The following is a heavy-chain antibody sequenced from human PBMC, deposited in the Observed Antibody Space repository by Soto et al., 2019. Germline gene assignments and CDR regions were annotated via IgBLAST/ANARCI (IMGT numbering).Heavy chain of an antibody. CDR2: INAGNGDT. Sequence: VQLVQSGAEVKKPGASVRISGTASGISYTTYAIHWVRQAPGQGLEWMGWINAGNGDTRNSQRFQGRVTLTTDTSATTTYMDLSSLRSEDTSIYFCARAISGYVTWGQGTLVTVSS. D-gene: IGHD5-12*01. CDR1: GISYTTYA. J-gene: IGHJ4*02. V-gene: IGHV1-3*01. CDR3: ARAISGYVT.